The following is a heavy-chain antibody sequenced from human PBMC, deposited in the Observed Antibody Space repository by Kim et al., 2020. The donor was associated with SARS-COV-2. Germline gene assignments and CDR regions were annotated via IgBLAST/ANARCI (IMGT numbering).Heavy chain of an antibody. D-gene: IGHD5-18*01. J-gene: IGHJ4*02. Sequence: SETLSLTCAVSGGSISSSNWWSWVRQPPGKGLEWIGEIYHSGSTNYNPSLKSRVTISVDKSKNQFSLKLSSVTAADTAVYYCARDSDGGYSYGFDYWGQGTLVTVSS. CDR1: GGSISSSNW. V-gene: IGHV4-4*02. CDR2: IYHSGST. CDR3: ARDSDGGYSYGFDY.